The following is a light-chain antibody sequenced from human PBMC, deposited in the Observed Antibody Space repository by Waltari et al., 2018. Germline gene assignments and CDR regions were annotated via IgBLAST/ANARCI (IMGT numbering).Light chain of an antibody. J-gene: IGKJ1*01. V-gene: IGKV1-5*03. CDR3: QQYYSYRA. Sequence: DVPMTQSPSTLSAYEGDRVTITCRARQSIDTWLAWDQQKPGKAPKLLIYKASTLQSGVPSRFSGSGSGTEFTLTISSLQPDDSATYYCQQYYSYRAFGQGTKVEIK. CDR2: KAS. CDR1: QSIDTW.